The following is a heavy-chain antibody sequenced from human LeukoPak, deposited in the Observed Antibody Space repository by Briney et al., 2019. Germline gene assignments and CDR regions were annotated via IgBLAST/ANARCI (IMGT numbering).Heavy chain of an antibody. CDR3: ARDKYYDSSGETDY. Sequence: SETLSLTCTVSGGSISSYYWSWIRQPAGKGLEWIGRIYTSGSTNYNPSLKSRVTMSVDTSKNQFSLKLSSVTAADTAVYYCARDKYYDSSGETDYWGQGTLVTVSS. V-gene: IGHV4-4*07. CDR2: IYTSGST. D-gene: IGHD3-22*01. J-gene: IGHJ4*02. CDR1: GGSISSYY.